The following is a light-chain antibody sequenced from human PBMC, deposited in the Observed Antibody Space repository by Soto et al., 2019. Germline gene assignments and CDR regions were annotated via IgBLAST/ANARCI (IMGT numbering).Light chain of an antibody. Sequence: QSALTQPASVSGSPGQSITISCTGTSSDIGAYNYVSWYQQHPGKAPKLMIYDVNIRPSGVSNRFSGSKSGNTASLTISGLQAEDEADKYFTSWTTSTTMIFGGGTKVTVL. CDR2: DVN. CDR1: SSDIGAYNY. J-gene: IGLJ2*01. CDR3: TSWTTSTTMI. V-gene: IGLV2-14*03.